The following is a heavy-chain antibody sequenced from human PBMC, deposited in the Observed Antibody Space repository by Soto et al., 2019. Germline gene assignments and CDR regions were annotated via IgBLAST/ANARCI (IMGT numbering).Heavy chain of an antibody. V-gene: IGHV3-74*01. Sequence: GSLRLSCAASGFTFSSYWMHWVRQAPGKGLVWVSRINGDGSTTSYADSVKGRFIISRDNAKNMLYLQMNSLRAEDTAVYYCARPRYDGSGTPFDHWGQGTLVTVSS. CDR2: INGDGSTT. CDR1: GFTFSSYW. CDR3: ARPRYDGSGTPFDH. D-gene: IGHD3-22*01. J-gene: IGHJ4*02.